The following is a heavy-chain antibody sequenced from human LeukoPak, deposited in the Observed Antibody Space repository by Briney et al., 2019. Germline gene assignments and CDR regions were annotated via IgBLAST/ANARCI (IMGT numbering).Heavy chain of an antibody. CDR1: GFTFSSYV. Sequence: GGSLRLSCAASGFTFSSYVMSWVRQAPGKGLEWVSTISDSGGSTYYADSVKGRFTISRDNSKNTLYLQMNSLRAEDTAVYYCAKEGKQQLADFDYWGQGTLVTVSS. CDR2: ISDSGGST. V-gene: IGHV3-23*01. J-gene: IGHJ4*02. CDR3: AKEGKQQLADFDY. D-gene: IGHD6-6*01.